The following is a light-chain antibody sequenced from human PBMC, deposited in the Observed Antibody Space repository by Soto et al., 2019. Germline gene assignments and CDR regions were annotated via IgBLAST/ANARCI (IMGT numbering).Light chain of an antibody. CDR2: KPS. J-gene: IGKJ3*01. CDR1: QSISSW. CDR3: QQYNSYSAFT. V-gene: IGKV1-5*03. Sequence: DIQMTQSPSTLSASVEDRVIITCRASQSISSWLAWYQQKPGKAPKLLIYKPSSLESGVPLRFSGSGSGTEFTLTISSLQPDYFATYYCQQYNSYSAFTFGPGTKVDIK.